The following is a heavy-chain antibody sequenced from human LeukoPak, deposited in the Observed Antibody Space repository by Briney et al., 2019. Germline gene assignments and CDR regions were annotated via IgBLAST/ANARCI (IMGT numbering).Heavy chain of an antibody. CDR3: ARGYYYDSSGYFDYWYFDL. D-gene: IGHD3-22*01. V-gene: IGHV4-59*01. CDR1: GGSISSYY. CDR2: IYYSGST. J-gene: IGHJ2*01. Sequence: SETLPLTCTVSGGSISSYYWSWIRQPPGKGLEWIGYIYYSGSTNYNPSLKSRVTISVDTSRNQFSLKLSSVTAADTAVYYCARGYYYDSSGYFDYWYFDLWGRGTLVTVSS.